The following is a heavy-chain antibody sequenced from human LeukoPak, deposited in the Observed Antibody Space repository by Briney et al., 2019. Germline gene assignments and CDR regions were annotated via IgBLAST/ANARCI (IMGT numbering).Heavy chain of an antibody. CDR2: INHSGST. V-gene: IGHV4-34*01. J-gene: IGHJ4*02. D-gene: IGHD5-24*01. Sequence: SETLSLTCAVYGGSFSGYYWSWIRQPPGKGLVWIGEINHSGSTNYNPSLKSRVTISVDTSKNQFSLKLSSVTAADTAVYYCARGARDGYKAFGYWGQGTLVTVSS. CDR1: GGSFSGYY. CDR3: ARGARDGYKAFGY.